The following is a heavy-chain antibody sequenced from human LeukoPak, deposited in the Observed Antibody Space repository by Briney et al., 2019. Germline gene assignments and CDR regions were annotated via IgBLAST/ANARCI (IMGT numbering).Heavy chain of an antibody. CDR2: IHDSGTT. Sequence: SETLSLTCSVSGGSTSSYWSWIRQPPGKGLEWIGYIHDSGTTNYNPSLKSRVAITRDTSKTQFSLKLRSVNAADTAIYYCAREPESTAGNYFDNWGQGTLVTVSS. J-gene: IGHJ4*02. CDR3: AREPESTAGNYFDN. CDR1: GGSTSSY. D-gene: IGHD1-1*01. V-gene: IGHV4-59*01.